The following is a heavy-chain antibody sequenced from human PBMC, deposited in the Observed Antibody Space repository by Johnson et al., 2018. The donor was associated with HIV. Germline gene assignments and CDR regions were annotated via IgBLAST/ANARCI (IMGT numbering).Heavy chain of an antibody. CDR3: ARRSSGWYGAFDI. J-gene: IGHJ3*02. CDR1: GFTFSSYA. D-gene: IGHD6-19*01. Sequence: VQVVESGGGLVQPGGSLRLSCAASGFTFSSYAMSWVRQAPGKGLGWVSAISGSGGSTYYADSVKGRFTISRDNSKNTLYLQMNSLRAEDTVVYYCARRSSGWYGAFDIWGQGTMVTVSS. V-gene: IGHV3-23*04. CDR2: ISGSGGST.